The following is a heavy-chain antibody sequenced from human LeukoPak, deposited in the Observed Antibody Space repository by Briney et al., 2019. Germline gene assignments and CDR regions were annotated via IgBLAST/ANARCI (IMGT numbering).Heavy chain of an antibody. J-gene: IGHJ4*02. CDR1: GFTFSSHG. D-gene: IGHD5-24*01. CDR3: AKDDTWLQYNY. Sequence: GGSLRLSCAASGFTFSSHGMNWVRQAPGKGLEWVSGISGSGDTTYYADSVKGRFTISRDNSKNTLYLQMNSLRVEDTAVFYCAKDDTWLQYNYWGQGTLVTVSS. CDR2: ISGSGDTT. V-gene: IGHV3-23*01.